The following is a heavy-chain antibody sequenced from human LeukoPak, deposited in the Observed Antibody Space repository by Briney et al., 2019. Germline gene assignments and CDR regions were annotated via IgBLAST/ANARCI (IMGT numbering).Heavy chain of an antibody. CDR2: ISGSGGST. Sequence: GGSLRLSCAASGFTFSSCAMSWVRQAPGKGLEWVSAISGSGGSTYYADSVKGRFTISRDNSKNTLYLQMNSLRAEDTAVYYCASRLTMTRRPDYWGQGTLVTVSS. CDR1: GFTFSSCA. V-gene: IGHV3-23*01. J-gene: IGHJ4*02. D-gene: IGHD3-22*01. CDR3: ASRLTMTRRPDY.